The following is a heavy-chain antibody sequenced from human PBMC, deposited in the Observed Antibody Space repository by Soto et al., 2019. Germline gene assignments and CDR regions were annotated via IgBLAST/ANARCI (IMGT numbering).Heavy chain of an antibody. V-gene: IGHV1-18*01. D-gene: IGHD5-18*01. Sequence: QVQLVQSGAEVKKPGASVKVSCKASGFTFTSYGISWVRQAPGQGLEWMGWISPYNGNTNYVQSLQGRVTMTTDTSTSTAYMELRSLRSDDTAVYYCARQQTTMDPGLFDYWGQGTLVTVSS. J-gene: IGHJ4*02. CDR3: ARQQTTMDPGLFDY. CDR1: GFTFTSYG. CDR2: ISPYNGNT.